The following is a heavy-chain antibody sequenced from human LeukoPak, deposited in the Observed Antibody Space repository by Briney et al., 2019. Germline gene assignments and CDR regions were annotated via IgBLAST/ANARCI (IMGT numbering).Heavy chain of an antibody. J-gene: IGHJ6*02. CDR2: INPSGGST. Sequence: ASVKVSCKASGYTFTSYYMHWVRQAPGQGLEWMGIINPSGGSTSYAQKFQGRVTMTTDTSTSTAYMELRSLRSDDTAVYYCAREPKGIQLWSYGMDVWGQGTTVTVSS. V-gene: IGHV1-46*01. CDR3: AREPKGIQLWSYGMDV. CDR1: GYTFTSYY. D-gene: IGHD5-18*01.